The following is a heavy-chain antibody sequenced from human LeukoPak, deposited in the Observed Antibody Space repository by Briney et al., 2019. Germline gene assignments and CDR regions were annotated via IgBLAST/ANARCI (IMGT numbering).Heavy chain of an antibody. CDR3: ASEGYGVKPFGS. Sequence: GASVKVSCNVSGYTFTHHYLHWVRQAPGQGLEWMGRINPNSGETNYKDKLQGRITMTRATSISTAYLEVTRLTSDDTAVYYCASEGYGVKPFGSWGQGTLVIVSS. CDR2: INPNSGET. D-gene: IGHD2-8*01. CDR1: GYTFTHHY. J-gene: IGHJ5*01. V-gene: IGHV1-2*06.